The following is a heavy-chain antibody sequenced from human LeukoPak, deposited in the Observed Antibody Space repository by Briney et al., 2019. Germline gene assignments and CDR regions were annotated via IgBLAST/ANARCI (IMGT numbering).Heavy chain of an antibody. Sequence: QTGGSLRLSCAASGFTFSSYSMNWVRQAPGKGLEWVAVISYDGNNKFHGDSVKGRFTISRDNSKDTLYLQMTSLRPEDTAIYYCAKLWGTYDPLDIWGQGTLVTVSS. V-gene: IGHV3-30*18. J-gene: IGHJ3*02. D-gene: IGHD3-16*01. CDR3: AKLWGTYDPLDI. CDR2: ISYDGNNK. CDR1: GFTFSSYS.